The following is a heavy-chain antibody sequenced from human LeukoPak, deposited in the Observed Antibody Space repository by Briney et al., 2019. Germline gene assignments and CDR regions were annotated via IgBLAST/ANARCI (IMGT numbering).Heavy chain of an antibody. CDR1: GYTFTDYY. J-gene: IGHJ4*02. CDR3: ASSSFDY. Sequence: GASVKVSCKASGYTFTDYYMHWVQQAPGKGLEWMGRVDPEDGETIYAEKFQGRVTITADTSTDTAYMELSSLRSEDTAVYYCASSSFDYWGQGTLVTVSS. V-gene: IGHV1-69-2*01. CDR2: VDPEDGET.